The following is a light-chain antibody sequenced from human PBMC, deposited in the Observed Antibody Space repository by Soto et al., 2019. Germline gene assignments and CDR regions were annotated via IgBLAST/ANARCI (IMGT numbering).Light chain of an antibody. Sequence: SYELIQPPSVSVAPGQTARVTCGGNNIGSKTVHWYQHKPGQAPVLVVYDDTDRPSGIPERFSGSNSGNTATLTISRVEAGDEADYYCQVWDSIGDHVLFGGGTQLTVL. CDR1: NIGSKT. V-gene: IGLV3-21*02. CDR2: DDT. J-gene: IGLJ2*01. CDR3: QVWDSIGDHVL.